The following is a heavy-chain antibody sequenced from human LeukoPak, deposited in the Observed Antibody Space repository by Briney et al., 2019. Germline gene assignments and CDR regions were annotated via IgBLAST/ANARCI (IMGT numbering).Heavy chain of an antibody. V-gene: IGHV4-59*08. D-gene: IGHD3-3*01. CDR3: ARSITIFGVVTTHYFAY. CDR2: IYYSGST. Sequence: SETLSLTCTVSGGSISSYYWSWIRQPPGKGLEWIWYIYYSGSTNYNPSFKSRVSISVAPSTTQFSLKLSSVTATDTAVHPCARSITIFGVVTTHYFAYWSQPTLVTAPS. CDR1: GGSISSYY. J-gene: IGHJ4*02.